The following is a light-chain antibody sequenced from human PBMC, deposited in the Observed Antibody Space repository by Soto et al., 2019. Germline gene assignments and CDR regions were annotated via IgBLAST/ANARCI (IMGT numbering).Light chain of an antibody. Sequence: EIVLTQSPGTLSLSPGERATLSCRASQSVSSSYLAWYQQKPGQPPRLLIYGASSRATGIPDRFSGSGFGTDYTVTISRLEPEDFAVYYCQQYGSSPITFGQGTRLEIK. CDR1: QSVSSSY. CDR3: QQYGSSPIT. V-gene: IGKV3-20*01. J-gene: IGKJ5*01. CDR2: GAS.